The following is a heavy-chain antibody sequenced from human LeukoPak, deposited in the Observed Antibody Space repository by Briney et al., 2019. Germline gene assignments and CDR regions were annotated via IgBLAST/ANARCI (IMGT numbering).Heavy chain of an antibody. D-gene: IGHD5-12*01. J-gene: IGHJ3*02. CDR1: GGSISSYY. CDR3: ARASRRYDSGAFDI. V-gene: IGHV4-4*07. CDR2: IYTSGST. Sequence: SETLSLTCTVSGGSISSYYWSWIRQPAGKGLEWIGRIYTSGSTNYNPSLKSRVTMSVDTPKNQFSLKLSSVTAADTAVYYCARASRRYDSGAFDIWGQGTMVTVSS.